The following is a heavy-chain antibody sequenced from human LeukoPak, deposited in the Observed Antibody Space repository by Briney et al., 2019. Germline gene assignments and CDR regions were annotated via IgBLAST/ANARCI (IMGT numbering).Heavy chain of an antibody. CDR1: GYTFSGYY. CDR3: AKIHDDSGYYYEYFQF. J-gene: IGHJ1*01. D-gene: IGHD3-22*01. CDR2: IIPILDIT. V-gene: IGHV1-69*02. Sequence: GASVKVSCKTSGYTFSGYYIHWVRQAPGQGLEYVGRIIPILDITEYGKTSPGRVTITADTATDTFYMELSGLRSEDTAVYYCAKIHDDSGYYYEYFQFWGQGTLITVSS.